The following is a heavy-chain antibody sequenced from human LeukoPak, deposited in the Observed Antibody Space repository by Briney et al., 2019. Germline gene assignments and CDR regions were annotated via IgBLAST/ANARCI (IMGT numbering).Heavy chain of an antibody. CDR2: IYTSGST. CDR3: AGMSSGYYYGMDV. V-gene: IGHV4-4*09. D-gene: IGHD3-22*01. Sequence: PSETLSLTCTVSGGSISNYYWSWIRQPAGKGLEWIGYIYTSGSTNYNPSLKSRVTISVDTSRNHFSLKLSSVTAADTAVYYCAGMSSGYYYGMDVWGQGTTVTVSS. J-gene: IGHJ6*02. CDR1: GGSISNYY.